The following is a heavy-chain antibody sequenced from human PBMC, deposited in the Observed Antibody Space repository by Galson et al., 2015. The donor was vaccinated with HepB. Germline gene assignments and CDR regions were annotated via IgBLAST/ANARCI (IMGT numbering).Heavy chain of an antibody. D-gene: IGHD2-2*01. V-gene: IGHV3-30-3*01. CDR2: ISYDGSNK. Sequence: SLRLSCAASGFTFSSYAMHWVRQAPGKGLEWVAVISYDGSNKYYADSVKGRFTISRDNSKNTLYLQMNSLRAEDTAVYYCAREEVPAAMAAFDIWGQGTMVTVSS. CDR1: GFTFSSYA. J-gene: IGHJ3*02. CDR3: AREEVPAAMAAFDI.